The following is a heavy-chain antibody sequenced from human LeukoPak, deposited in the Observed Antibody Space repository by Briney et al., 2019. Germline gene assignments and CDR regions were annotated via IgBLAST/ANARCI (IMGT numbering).Heavy chain of an antibody. CDR1: GGSISSYY. Sequence: PSETLSLTCTVSGGSISSYYWSWIRQPPGKGLEWIGYIHYSGSTNYNPSLKSRVTISVDTSKNQFSLKLSSVTAADTAVYYCARGIGVYSSGWYVGFDPWGQGTLVTVSS. D-gene: IGHD6-19*01. J-gene: IGHJ5*02. CDR3: ARGIGVYSSGWYVGFDP. V-gene: IGHV4-59*01. CDR2: IHYSGST.